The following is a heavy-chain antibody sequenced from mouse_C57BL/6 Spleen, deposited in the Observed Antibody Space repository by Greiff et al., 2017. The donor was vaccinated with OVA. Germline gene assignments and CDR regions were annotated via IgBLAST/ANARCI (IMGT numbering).Heavy chain of an antibody. V-gene: IGHV1-64*01. D-gene: IGHD1-1*01. CDR3: ARWDYGRAMDD. J-gene: IGHJ4*01. CDR2: IHPNSGST. Sequence: QVQLQQPGAELVKPGASVKLSCKASGYTFTSYWMHWVKQRPGQGLEWIGMIHPNSGSTNYNEKFKSKATLTVDKSSSTAYMQLSSLTSEDSAVYYCARWDYGRAMDDWGQGTSVTVSS. CDR1: GYTFTSYW.